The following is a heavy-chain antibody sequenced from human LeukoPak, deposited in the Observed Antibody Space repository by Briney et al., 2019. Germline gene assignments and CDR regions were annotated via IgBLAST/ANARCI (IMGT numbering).Heavy chain of an antibody. CDR1: GYTFTSSY. V-gene: IGHV1-46*01. CDR2: INPSGGST. Sequence: ASVKVSCKASGYTFTSSYMHWVRQAPGQGLEWMGIINPSGGSTDYAQKFQGRVTMTRDTSTSTVYMELSSLRSEDTAVYYCASSYDSSGYHYWGQGTLVTVSS. J-gene: IGHJ4*02. CDR3: ASSYDSSGYHY. D-gene: IGHD3-22*01.